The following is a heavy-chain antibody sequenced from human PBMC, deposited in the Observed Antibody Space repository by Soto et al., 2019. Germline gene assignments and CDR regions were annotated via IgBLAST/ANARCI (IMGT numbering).Heavy chain of an antibody. CDR3: ARGPCCGDCPSDY. Sequence: QVQLQESGPGLVKPSQTLSPTCTVSGGAISSGDYYWRWIRQPPGKGLEWIGYIYYSGSTYYNPSLKSRVTISVDTSKNQYSLKLSSVTAADTAVYYCARGPCCGDCPSDYWVQGTLVTVSS. CDR1: GGAISSGDYY. CDR2: IYYSGST. J-gene: IGHJ4*02. D-gene: IGHD2-21*02. V-gene: IGHV4-30-4*01.